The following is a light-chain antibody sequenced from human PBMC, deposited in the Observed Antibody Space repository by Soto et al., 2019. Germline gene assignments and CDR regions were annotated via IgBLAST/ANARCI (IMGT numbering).Light chain of an antibody. J-gene: IGKJ1*01. Sequence: IQMTQSPSSLSASVGDRVTITCRAGQDIRNDLGWFQQKPGKAPKLLINTASTLQSGVSSRFSGSGSGTDFTLTISSLQPEDFATYYCLQDYIYPWTFGQGTKVDIK. CDR3: LQDYIYPWT. V-gene: IGKV1-6*01. CDR1: QDIRND. CDR2: TAS.